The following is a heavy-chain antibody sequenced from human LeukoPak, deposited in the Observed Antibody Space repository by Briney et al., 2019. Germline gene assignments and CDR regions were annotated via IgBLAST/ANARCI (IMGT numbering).Heavy chain of an antibody. CDR1: GYTFTSYS. J-gene: IGHJ4*02. Sequence: GESLKISCMGSGYTFTSYSIAWVRQLPGKGLEWMGIIYPGDSHVRYSPSFQGQVTISADKSLSTAYLQWSSLQASDNAMYYCARQGVYRDFDYWGQGTLVTVSS. D-gene: IGHD4-11*01. CDR3: ARQGVYRDFDY. CDR2: IYPGDSHV. V-gene: IGHV5-51*01.